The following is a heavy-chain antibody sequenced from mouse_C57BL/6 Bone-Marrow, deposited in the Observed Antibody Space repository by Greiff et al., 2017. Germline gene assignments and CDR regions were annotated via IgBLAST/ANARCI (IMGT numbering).Heavy chain of an antibody. D-gene: IGHD1-1*01. Sequence: QVQLQQSGPGLVQPSQSLSITCTVSGFSLTSYGVHWVRQSPGKGLEWLGVIWRGGSTDYNAAFMSRLSITKDNSKSQVFFNMNSLQADDTAIFYCATKYYGSRWYFDVWGTGTTLTVSS. CDR3: ATKYYGSRWYFDV. V-gene: IGHV2-5*01. CDR2: IWRGGST. CDR1: GFSLTSYG. J-gene: IGHJ1*03.